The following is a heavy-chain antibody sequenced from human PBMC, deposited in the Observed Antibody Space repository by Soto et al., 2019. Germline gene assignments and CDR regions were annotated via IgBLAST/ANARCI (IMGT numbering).Heavy chain of an antibody. CDR2: IDPSDSYT. CDR3: ARLSSSPDYYYYGMDV. Sequence: PGESLKISCKDSGYSFTSYWISWVRQMPGKGLEWMGRIDPSDSYTNYSPSFQGHVTISADKSISTAYLQWSSLKASDTAMYYCARLSSSPDYYYYGMDVRGQGTTVTVSS. V-gene: IGHV5-10-1*01. J-gene: IGHJ6*02. D-gene: IGHD6-6*01. CDR1: GYSFTSYW.